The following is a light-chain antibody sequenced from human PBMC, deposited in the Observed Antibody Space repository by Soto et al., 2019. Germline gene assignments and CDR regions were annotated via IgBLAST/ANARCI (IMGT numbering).Light chain of an antibody. V-gene: IGLV2-14*01. J-gene: IGLJ1*01. CDR2: AVN. CDR3: RSFSSGSNRYV. Sequence: LTHPAYVSGSPVQSVTMSCTGTSSDVGGYNYVSWYQQHPGKAPKLMIFAVNNRPSGVSNRFSGSKYGNTASLNISGLQADDEADYYCRSFSSGSNRYVLGTGTKVTVL. CDR1: SSDVGGYNY.